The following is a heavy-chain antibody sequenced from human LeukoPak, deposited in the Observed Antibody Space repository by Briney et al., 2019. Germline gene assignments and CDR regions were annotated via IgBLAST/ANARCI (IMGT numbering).Heavy chain of an antibody. J-gene: IGHJ2*01. CDR1: GGSISSGGYS. Sequence: PSETLSLTCAVSGGSISSGGYSWSWIRQPPGKGLEWIGYIYHSGSTYYNPSLKSRVTISVDRSKNQFSLKLSSVTAADTAVYYCARPTYYYDSSGSPHWYFDLWGRGTLVTVSS. D-gene: IGHD3-22*01. CDR2: IYHSGST. V-gene: IGHV4-30-2*02. CDR3: ARPTYYYDSSGSPHWYFDL.